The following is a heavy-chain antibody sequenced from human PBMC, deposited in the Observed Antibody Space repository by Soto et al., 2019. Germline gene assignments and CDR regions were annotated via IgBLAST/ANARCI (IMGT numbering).Heavy chain of an antibody. CDR1: GGTFSSYT. CDR2: IIPILGIA. D-gene: IGHD2-21*02. Sequence: QVQLVQSGAEVKKPGSSVKVSCKASGGTFSSYTISWVRQAPGQGLEWMGRIIPILGIANYAQKFQGRVTITADKSTSTAYMELSSLRSEDTAVYYCAEDGGLAYCGGDCYSWGQGALVTVSS. J-gene: IGHJ4*02. CDR3: AEDGGLAYCGGDCYS. V-gene: IGHV1-69*02.